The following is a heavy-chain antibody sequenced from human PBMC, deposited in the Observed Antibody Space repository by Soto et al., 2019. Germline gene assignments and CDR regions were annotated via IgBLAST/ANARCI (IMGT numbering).Heavy chain of an antibody. J-gene: IGHJ6*02. D-gene: IGHD1-26*01. CDR2: IHPSGQPI. Sequence: GGSLRLSCAVSGFTFSSSEMYWVRQAPGKGLEWISYIHPSGQPIFYADSVKGRFTISRDNANNSLFLQMNSLRAEDTAVYHCARGPIVGANYKFYDMDVWGQGTTVTVSS. V-gene: IGHV3-48*03. CDR1: GFTFSSSE. CDR3: ARGPIVGANYKFYDMDV.